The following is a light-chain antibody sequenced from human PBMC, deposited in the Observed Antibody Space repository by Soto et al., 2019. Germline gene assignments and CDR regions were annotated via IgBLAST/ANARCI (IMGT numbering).Light chain of an antibody. J-gene: IGKJ4*01. CDR1: QTILYNSNNKNS. V-gene: IGKV4-1*01. CDR3: QEYYSPPPLT. Sequence: DIVLTQSPDSLAVSLGERATINFKSSQTILYNSNNKNSLAWYQLKPGQPPKLLIYWASIRGSGVPDRFSCSGSETDFTLTISSLQAEDVAVYYCQEYYSPPPLTFGGGTKVEIK. CDR2: WAS.